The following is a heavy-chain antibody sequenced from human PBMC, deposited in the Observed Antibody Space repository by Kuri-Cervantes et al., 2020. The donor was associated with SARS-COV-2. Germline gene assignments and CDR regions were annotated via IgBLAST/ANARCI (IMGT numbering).Heavy chain of an antibody. D-gene: IGHD1-14*01. CDR3: AREGRNIDYYYGMDV. CDR2: ISGFNGNT. CDR1: GYSFTTYT. V-gene: IGHV1-18*01. J-gene: IGHJ6*02. Sequence: ASVKVSCKAYGYSFTTYTVSWVRQAPGQGLEWMGWISGFNGNTNYAQNFQGRLSLTTDTSTNTAYMELKSLRSDDAAVYYCAREGRNIDYYYGMDVLGQGTTVTVSS.